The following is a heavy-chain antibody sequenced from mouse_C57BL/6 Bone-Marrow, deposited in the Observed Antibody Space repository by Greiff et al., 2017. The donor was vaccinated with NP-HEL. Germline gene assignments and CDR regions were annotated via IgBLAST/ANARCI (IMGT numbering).Heavy chain of an antibody. J-gene: IGHJ4*01. V-gene: IGHV1-26*01. CDR2: INPNNGGT. CDR1: GYTFTDYY. D-gene: IGHD2-3*01. Sequence: VQLQQSGPELVKPGASVKISCKASGYTFTDYYMNWVKQSHGKSLEWIGDINPNNGGTSYNQKFKGKATLTVDKSSSTAYMELRSLTSEDSAGYYCARRWLLFYAMDYWGQGTSVTVSS. CDR3: ARRWLLFYAMDY.